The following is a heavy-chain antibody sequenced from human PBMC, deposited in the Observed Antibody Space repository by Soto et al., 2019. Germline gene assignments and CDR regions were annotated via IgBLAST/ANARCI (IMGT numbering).Heavy chain of an antibody. CDR3: ATDRNYYGSGQNWFDP. CDR1: GFTFSSYA. V-gene: IGHV3-64*01. CDR2: ISSNGGST. J-gene: IGHJ5*02. Sequence: EVQLVESGGGLVQPGGSLRHSCAASGFTFSSYAMHWVRQAPGKGLEYVSAISSNGGSTYYANSVKGRFTISRDNSKNTLYLPMGSLRAEDMAVYYCATDRNYYGSGQNWFDPWGQGTLVTVSS. D-gene: IGHD3-10*01.